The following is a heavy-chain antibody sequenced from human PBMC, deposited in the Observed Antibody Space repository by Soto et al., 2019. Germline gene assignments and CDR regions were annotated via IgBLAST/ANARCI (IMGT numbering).Heavy chain of an antibody. J-gene: IGHJ4*02. Sequence: ASVKVSCKASGFTFTSSAVQWVRQARGQRLGWIGWIVVGSGNTNYAQKFQERVTITRDMSTSTAYMELSSLRSEDTAVYYCAAGRTYSHSVYWGQGTLVTVSS. CDR1: GFTFTSSA. CDR3: AAGRTYSHSVY. CDR2: IVVGSGNT. D-gene: IGHD4-4*01. V-gene: IGHV1-58*01.